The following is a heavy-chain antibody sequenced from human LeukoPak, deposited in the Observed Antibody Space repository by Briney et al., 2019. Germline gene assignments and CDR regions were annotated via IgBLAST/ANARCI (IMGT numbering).Heavy chain of an antibody. CDR1: GGSISSSSYY. J-gene: IGHJ4*02. CDR2: IYYSGST. D-gene: IGHD1-26*01. CDR3: ARDAVGIRSFDY. Sequence: SETLSLTCTVSGGSISSSSYYWGWIRQPPGKGLEWIGGIYYSGSTYYNPSLKSRVTISVDTSKNQFSLKLSSVTAADTAVYYCARDAVGIRSFDYWGQGTLVTVSS. V-gene: IGHV4-39*07.